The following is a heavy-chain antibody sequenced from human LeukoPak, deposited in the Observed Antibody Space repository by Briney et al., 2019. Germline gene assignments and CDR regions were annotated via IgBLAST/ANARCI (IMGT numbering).Heavy chain of an antibody. CDR1: GYSITTGYY. CDR2: MYHNSGAT. D-gene: IGHD3-3*01. CDR3: ARETPRPYYDFWSGYYYYYMDV. Sequence: SETLSLTCTVSGYSITTGYYWAWIRQPPGKGPEWIGSMYHNSGATFYSPSLKSRVTISVDTSKNQFSLKLSSVTAADTAVYYCARETPRPYYDFWSGYYYYYMDVWGKGTTVTVSS. J-gene: IGHJ6*03. V-gene: IGHV4-38-2*02.